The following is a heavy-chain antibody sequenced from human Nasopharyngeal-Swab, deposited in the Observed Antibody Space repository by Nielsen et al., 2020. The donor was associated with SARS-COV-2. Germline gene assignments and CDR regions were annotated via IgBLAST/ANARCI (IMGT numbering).Heavy chain of an antibody. J-gene: IGHJ5*02. CDR2: ISAYNGNT. V-gene: IGHV1-18*01. Sequence: ASVKVSCRASGYTFTSYGISWVRQAPGQGLEWMGWISAYNGNTNYPQKLQGRVTMTTDTSTSTAYMELRSLRSDDTAVYYCARALDYVWGSYRHNWFDPWGQGTLVTVSS. D-gene: IGHD3-16*02. CDR1: GYTFTSYG. CDR3: ARALDYVWGSYRHNWFDP.